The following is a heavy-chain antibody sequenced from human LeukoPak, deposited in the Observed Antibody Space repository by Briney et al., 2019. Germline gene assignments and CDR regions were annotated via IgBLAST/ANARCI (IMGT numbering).Heavy chain of an antibody. CDR1: GFAFSSYA. Sequence: GGSLRLSCAASGFAFSSYAMHWVRQAPGKGLEWATLISYDGSDKYYADSVKGRFTISRDNSKNTLYLQMNSLRAEDTAVYYCARAYDSGSYKWGYFDYWGREPWSPSPQ. D-gene: IGHD3-10*01. J-gene: IGHJ4*02. CDR2: ISYDGSDK. CDR3: ARAYDSGSYKWGYFDY. V-gene: IGHV3-30-3*01.